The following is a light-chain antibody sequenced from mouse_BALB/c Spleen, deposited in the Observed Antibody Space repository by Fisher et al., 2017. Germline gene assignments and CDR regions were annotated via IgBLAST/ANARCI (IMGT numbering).Light chain of an antibody. CDR1: SSVSSSY. J-gene: IGKJ5*01. V-gene: IGKV4-57-1*01. Sequence: DIVMTQSTAIMSASPGEKVTMTCRASSSVSSSYLHWYQQKSGASPKLWIYSTSNLASGVPARFSGSGSGTSYSLTISSVEAEDAATYYCQQYSGYPLTFGAGTKL. CDR3: QQYSGYPLT. CDR2: STS.